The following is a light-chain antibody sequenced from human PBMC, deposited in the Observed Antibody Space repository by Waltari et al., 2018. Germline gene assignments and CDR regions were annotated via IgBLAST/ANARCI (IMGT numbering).Light chain of an antibody. V-gene: IGKV3-20*01. Sequence: VLTQSPDTLSLSPGVRATLSCRASQNVYSSYLAWYQQKPGQPPRLLMYATSYRASDIPDRFSGSGSGTDFTLTISRLEPEDFAVYYCQQYGGSQGSFTFGPGTKVDIK. CDR2: ATS. J-gene: IGKJ3*01. CDR3: QQYGGSQGSFT. CDR1: QNVYSSY.